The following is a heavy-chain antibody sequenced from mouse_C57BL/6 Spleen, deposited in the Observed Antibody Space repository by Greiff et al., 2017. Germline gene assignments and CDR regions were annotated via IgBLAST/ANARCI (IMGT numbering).Heavy chain of an antibody. D-gene: IGHD6-5*01. CDR3: ATYCNYYAMDY. Sequence: EVMLVESGGGLVKPGGSLKLSCAASGFTFSSYAMSWVRQTPEKRLEWVATISDGGSYTYYPDNVKGRFTISRDNAKNNLYLQMSHLKSKDTAMYYCATYCNYYAMDYWGQGTSVTVSS. CDR2: ISDGGSYT. V-gene: IGHV5-4*03. J-gene: IGHJ4*01. CDR1: GFTFSSYA.